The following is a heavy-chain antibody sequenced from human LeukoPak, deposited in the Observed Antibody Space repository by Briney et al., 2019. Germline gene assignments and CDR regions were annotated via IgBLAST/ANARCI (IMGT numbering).Heavy chain of an antibody. Sequence: PSETLSLTCAVYGGSFGGYYWSWIRQPPGKGLEWIGEINHSGSTNYNPSLKSRVTISVDTSKNQFSLKLSSVTAADTAVYYCATITRYCSSTSCYTAFDYWGQGTLVTVSS. CDR1: GGSFGGYY. D-gene: IGHD2-2*02. CDR3: ATITRYCSSTSCYTAFDY. V-gene: IGHV4-34*01. CDR2: INHSGST. J-gene: IGHJ4*02.